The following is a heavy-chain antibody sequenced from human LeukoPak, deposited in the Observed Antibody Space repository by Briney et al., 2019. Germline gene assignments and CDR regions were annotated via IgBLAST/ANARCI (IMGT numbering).Heavy chain of an antibody. CDR2: INPNSGGT. CDR3: ARDLEGATTPFDY. J-gene: IGHJ4*02. V-gene: IGHV1-2*02. CDR1: GYTFTVYY. Sequence: GASVTVSFKASGYTFTVYYMHWVRQAPGQGLEWMGWINPNSGGTNYAQKFQGRVTMTRDTSISTAYMELSRLRSDDTAVYYCARDLEGATTPFDYWGQGTLVTVSS. D-gene: IGHD1-26*01.